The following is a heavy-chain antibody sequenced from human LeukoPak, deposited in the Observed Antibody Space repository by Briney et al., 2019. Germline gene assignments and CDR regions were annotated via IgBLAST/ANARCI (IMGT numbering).Heavy chain of an antibody. V-gene: IGHV1-2*06. Sequence: ASVKVSCKASGYTFTGYYMHWVRQAPGQGLEWMGRINPNGGGTNYAQKFQGRVTMTRDTSISTAYMELSRLRSDDTAVYYCARDYYDSSGYYSFDYWGQGTLVTVSS. CDR2: INPNGGGT. J-gene: IGHJ4*02. D-gene: IGHD3-22*01. CDR3: ARDYYDSSGYYSFDY. CDR1: GYTFTGYY.